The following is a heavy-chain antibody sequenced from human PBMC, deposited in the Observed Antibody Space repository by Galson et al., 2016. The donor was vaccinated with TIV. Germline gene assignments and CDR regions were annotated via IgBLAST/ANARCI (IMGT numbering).Heavy chain of an antibody. V-gene: IGHV4-4*07. D-gene: IGHD5-18*01. CDR3: AKEGYSYRLS. CDR2: VYPSGNT. J-gene: IGHJ4*02. CDR1: GGSVTSSH. Sequence: SETLSLTCTVSGGSVTSSHWSWIRQPAGKGLEWIGRVYPSGNTNYSPSLKSRATMSLDTSKNQFSLNLMSVTAADTAVYYCAKEGYSYRLSWGQGILVTVSS.